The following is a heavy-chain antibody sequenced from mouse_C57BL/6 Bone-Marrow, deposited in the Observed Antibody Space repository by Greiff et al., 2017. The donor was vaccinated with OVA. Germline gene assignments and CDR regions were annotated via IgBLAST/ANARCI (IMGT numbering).Heavy chain of an antibody. V-gene: IGHV1-64*01. Sequence: QVQLQQPGAELVKPGASVKLSCKASGYTFTSYWMHWVKQRPGQGLEWIGMIHPNSGSTNYNEKFTSKATLTVDKSSSTAYLQLSSLTSEDTAVYYCAMSPRVNWYCDVWGKGTTVTVSS. CDR2: IHPNSGST. CDR1: GYTFTSYW. D-gene: IGHD3-1*01. CDR3: AMSPRVNWYCDV. J-gene: IGHJ1*03.